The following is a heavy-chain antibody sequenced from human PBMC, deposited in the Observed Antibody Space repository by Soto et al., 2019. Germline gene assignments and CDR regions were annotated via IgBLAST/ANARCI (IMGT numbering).Heavy chain of an antibody. CDR2: ISDSGGSS. CDR3: TKGGDSWSGYAQH. Sequence: GGSLRLSCAASGFSFGSYVMNWVRQAPGKGLEWVSGISDSGGSSSSADSVKGRFTVSRDNSKNTLYLQMDSLTGDDTAVYYCTKGGDSWSGYAQHWGQGALVTVSS. D-gene: IGHD3-3*01. V-gene: IGHV3-23*01. J-gene: IGHJ1*01. CDR1: GFSFGSYV.